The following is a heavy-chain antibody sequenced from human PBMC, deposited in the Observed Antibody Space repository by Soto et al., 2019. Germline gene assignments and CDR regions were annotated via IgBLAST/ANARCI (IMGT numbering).Heavy chain of an antibody. D-gene: IGHD1-26*01. J-gene: IGHJ4*02. CDR1: GVSIDSGGYS. V-gene: IGHV4-30-2*01. CDR3: ARYSGTYFDY. CDR2: IYHIGNT. Sequence: QVQLQESGSGLVKPSQTLSLTCAVSGVSIDSGGYSWSWIRQPPGKGLEWNGDIYHIGNTYYNPSLQSRVTISVDKSKHQISLKMSSMTAADTAVYYCARYSGTYFDYWGQGSLVTVTS.